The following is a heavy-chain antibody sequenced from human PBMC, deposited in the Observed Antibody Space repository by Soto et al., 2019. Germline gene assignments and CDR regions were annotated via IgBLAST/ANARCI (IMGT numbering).Heavy chain of an antibody. CDR3: ARFYSSPWFDS. D-gene: IGHD6-13*01. Sequence: SETLSLTCTVSGGSISSYYWSWIRQPPGKGLEWIGYIYYSGSTNYNPSLKSRVTISVDTSKNQFSLKLSSVTAADTAVYYCARFYSSPWFDSWGQGTLVTVSS. J-gene: IGHJ5*01. V-gene: IGHV4-59*01. CDR2: IYYSGST. CDR1: GGSISSYY.